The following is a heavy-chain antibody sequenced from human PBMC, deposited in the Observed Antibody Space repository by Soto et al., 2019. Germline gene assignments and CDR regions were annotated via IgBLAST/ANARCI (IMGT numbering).Heavy chain of an antibody. V-gene: IGHV4-30-2*01. CDR1: GDSVSSAGYS. J-gene: IGHJ4*02. D-gene: IGHD6-6*01. Sequence: SETLSLTFAVSGDSVSSAGYSWTWIRQPPGRGLEWIGYIYYSGSTSYNPSLKSRVTISLDRSKNQFSLSLASVTAADTAVYYCARGGRGSSTRIDFWGQGTLVTVSS. CDR3: ARGGRGSSTRIDF. CDR2: IYYSGST.